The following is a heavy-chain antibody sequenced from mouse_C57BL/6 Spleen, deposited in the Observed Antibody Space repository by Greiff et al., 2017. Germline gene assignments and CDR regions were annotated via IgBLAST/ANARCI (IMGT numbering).Heavy chain of an antibody. Sequence: VQLKEPGAELARPGASVKMSCKASGYTFTSYTMPWVKQRPGQGLEWIGYINPSSGYTKYNQKFKDKATLTADKSSSTAYMQLSSLTSEYSAVYYCAREGCNGNPAVDYRGQATTLTVSS. D-gene: IGHD2-1*01. V-gene: IGHV1-4*01. CDR2: INPSSGYT. CDR1: GYTFTSYT. J-gene: IGHJ2*01. CDR3: AREGCNGNPAVDY.